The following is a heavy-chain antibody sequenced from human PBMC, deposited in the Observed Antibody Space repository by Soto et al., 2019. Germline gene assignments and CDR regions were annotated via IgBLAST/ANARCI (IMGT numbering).Heavy chain of an antibody. V-gene: IGHV1-18*01. J-gene: IGHJ4*02. CDR3: ARDVLRYFDRLSPPFDY. CDR1: GYTFTSYG. Sequence: QVPLVQSGAEVKKPGASVKVSCKASGYTFTSYGISWVRQAPGQGLEWMGWISAYNGNTNYAQKLQGRVTMTTDTSTSTAYMELRSLRSDDTAVYYCARDVLRYFDRLSPPFDYWGQGTLVTVSS. D-gene: IGHD3-9*01. CDR2: ISAYNGNT.